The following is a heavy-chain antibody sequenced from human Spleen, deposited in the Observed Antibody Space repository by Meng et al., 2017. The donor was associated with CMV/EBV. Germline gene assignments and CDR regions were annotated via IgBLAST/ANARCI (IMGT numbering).Heavy chain of an antibody. Sequence: ASVKVSCKASGYTFTGYYMHWVRQAPGQGLEWMGWINPNSGGTNYAQKFQGRVTMTRDTSISTAYMELSRLRSDDTAVYYCGREFPRWGLEFDYWGQGTLVTVSS. J-gene: IGHJ4*02. V-gene: IGHV1-2*02. CDR2: INPNSGGT. CDR3: GREFPRWGLEFDY. CDR1: GYTFTGYY. D-gene: IGHD2-21*01.